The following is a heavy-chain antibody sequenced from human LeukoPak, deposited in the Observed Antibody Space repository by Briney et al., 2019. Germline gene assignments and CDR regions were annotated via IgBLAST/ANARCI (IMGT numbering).Heavy chain of an antibody. Sequence: GGSLRLSCAASGFTFSTYAMTWVRHAPEKGLEWVSGINSNGDDIYYADSVRGRFTIARDNSKNALYLQMDSLRAEDTAVYYCANWIGSSSRDYWGQGTLVTVSS. D-gene: IGHD6-6*01. J-gene: IGHJ4*02. V-gene: IGHV3-23*01. CDR3: ANWIGSSSRDY. CDR1: GFTFSTYA. CDR2: INSNGDDI.